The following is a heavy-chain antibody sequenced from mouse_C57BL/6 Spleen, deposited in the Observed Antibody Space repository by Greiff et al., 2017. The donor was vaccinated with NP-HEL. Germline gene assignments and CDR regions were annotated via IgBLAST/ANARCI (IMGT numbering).Heavy chain of an antibody. CDR3: ARDGGRAMDY. J-gene: IGHJ4*01. Sequence: VQLKESGPGLVKPSQSLSLTCSVTGYSITSGYYWNWIRQFPGNKLEWMGYISYDGSNNYNPSLKNRISITRDTSKNQFFLKLNSVTTEDTATYYCARDGGRAMDYWGQGTSVTVSS. CDR2: ISYDGSN. D-gene: IGHD3-3*01. V-gene: IGHV3-6*01. CDR1: GYSITSGYY.